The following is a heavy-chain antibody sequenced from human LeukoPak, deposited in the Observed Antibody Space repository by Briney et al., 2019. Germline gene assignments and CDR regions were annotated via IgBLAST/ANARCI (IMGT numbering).Heavy chain of an antibody. Sequence: SETLSLTCAVYGGSFSGYYWSWIRQPPGKGLEWIGEINHSGSTNYNPSLKSRVTISVDTSKNQFSLKLSSVTAADTAVYYCASGVIAAAGMGYFQHWGQGTLVTVSS. D-gene: IGHD6-13*01. CDR1: GGSFSGYY. V-gene: IGHV4-34*01. CDR3: ASGVIAAAGMGYFQH. J-gene: IGHJ1*01. CDR2: INHSGST.